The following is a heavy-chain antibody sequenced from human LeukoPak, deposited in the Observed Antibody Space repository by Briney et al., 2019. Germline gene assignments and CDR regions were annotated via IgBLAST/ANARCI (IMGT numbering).Heavy chain of an antibody. CDR2: ISSSGSYI. J-gene: IGHJ6*03. CDR1: GFTVSSNY. Sequence: GGSLRLSCAASGFTVSSNYMSWVRQAPGKGLEWVSSISSSGSYIYYADSMKGRLTISRDNAKNSLYLQMNNLRAEDTAVYYCARTTEAHSWRTRYYDYYMDVWGKGTTVTVSS. D-gene: IGHD6-13*01. CDR3: ARTTEAHSWRTRYYDYYMDV. V-gene: IGHV3-21*01.